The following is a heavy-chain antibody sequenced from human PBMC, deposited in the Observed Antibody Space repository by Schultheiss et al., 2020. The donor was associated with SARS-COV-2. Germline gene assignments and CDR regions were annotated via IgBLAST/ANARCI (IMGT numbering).Heavy chain of an antibody. CDR1: GGSISSGDYY. CDR2: IYNSGST. Sequence: SQTLSLTCTVSGGSISSGDYYWSWIRQPPGKGLEWIGYIYNSGSTYYNPSLKSRITISVDTSKNHFSLKLSSVTVADTAVYYCAREGRFLEWLLLPDPGYYGMDVWGQGTTVTVSS. J-gene: IGHJ6*02. D-gene: IGHD3-3*01. V-gene: IGHV4-30-4*08. CDR3: AREGRFLEWLLLPDPGYYGMDV.